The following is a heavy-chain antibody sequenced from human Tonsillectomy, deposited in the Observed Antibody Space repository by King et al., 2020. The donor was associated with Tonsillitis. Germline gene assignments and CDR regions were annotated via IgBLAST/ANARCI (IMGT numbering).Heavy chain of an antibody. CDR2: MYYSGSF. J-gene: IGHJ4*02. V-gene: IGHV4-39*01. CDR1: GVSIGSSDHY. CDR3: ARSVSGSFDY. Sequence: LQLQESGPGVVKPSETLSLTCPVSGVSIGSSDHYWAWFRQPPGTGLDWFGYMYYSGSFFYNPALKGRIPISVGTSGNRFSLNLSSVTAADTAVYFCARSVSGSFDYWGQGALVTVSS. D-gene: IGHD1-26*01.